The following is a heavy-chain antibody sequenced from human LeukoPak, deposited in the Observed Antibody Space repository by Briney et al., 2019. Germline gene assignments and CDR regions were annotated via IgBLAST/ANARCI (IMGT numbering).Heavy chain of an antibody. V-gene: IGHV3-30*02. D-gene: IGHD3-22*01. J-gene: IGHJ3*02. CDR1: GFTFSNYG. CDR2: IWYDGSNK. CDR3: ARGLYYYDSSGYYGNAFDI. Sequence: PGGSLRLSCAASGFTFSNYGMHWVRQAPGKGLEWVSIIWYDGSNKYYADSVKGRFTISRDNSKNTLYLQMNSLRAEDTAVYYCARGLYYYDSSGYYGNAFDIWGQGTMVTVSS.